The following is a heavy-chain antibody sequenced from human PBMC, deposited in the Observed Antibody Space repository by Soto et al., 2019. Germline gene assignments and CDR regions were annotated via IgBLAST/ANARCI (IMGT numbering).Heavy chain of an antibody. D-gene: IGHD3-22*01. V-gene: IGHV4-39*01. CDR1: GGSISSSDYY. J-gene: IGHJ4*02. CDR2: IYYSGSA. Sequence: SETLSLTCTVSGGSISSSDYYWGWIRQPPGKGLEWIGNIYYSGSASYNPSLKSRVTISVDTSKNQVSLKLSSVTAADTAVYICVSGYSDYWGQGTLVTVSS. CDR3: VSGYSDY.